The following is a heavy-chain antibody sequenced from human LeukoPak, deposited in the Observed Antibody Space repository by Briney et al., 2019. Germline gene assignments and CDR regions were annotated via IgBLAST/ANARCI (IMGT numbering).Heavy chain of an antibody. CDR1: GGSITRHF. Sequence: WETLSLTCSVSGGSITRHFWSWIRQPPGKGLEWSGYIHYSGSTNYNPSLKSRVTISPDTSKNQLFLKLNSVTAADTAVYYCARLVWLGESPGSWFDSWGQGTLVTVSS. CDR2: IHYSGST. D-gene: IGHD3-10*01. CDR3: ARLVWLGESPGSWFDS. V-gene: IGHV4-59*11. J-gene: IGHJ5*01.